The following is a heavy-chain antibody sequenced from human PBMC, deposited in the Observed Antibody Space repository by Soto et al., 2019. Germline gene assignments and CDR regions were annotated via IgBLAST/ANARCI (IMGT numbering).Heavy chain of an antibody. Sequence: ASVKVSCKASGGTFSSYAISWVRQAPGQGLEWMGGIIPIFGTANYAQKFQGRVTITADESTSTAYMELSSLRSEDTAVYYCARDGIVLVPAASLVNWFDPWGQGTPVTVSS. J-gene: IGHJ5*02. D-gene: IGHD2-2*01. CDR3: ARDGIVLVPAASLVNWFDP. CDR2: IIPIFGTA. CDR1: GGTFSSYA. V-gene: IGHV1-69*13.